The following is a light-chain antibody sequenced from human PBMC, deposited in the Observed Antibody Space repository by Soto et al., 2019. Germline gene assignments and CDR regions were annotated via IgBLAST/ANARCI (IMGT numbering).Light chain of an antibody. Sequence: DIQMTQSPSSLSASVGDRITITCRASQSISSYLNWYQQKPGKAPKLLIYAASSLQSGVPSRFSGSGSGTDFTLTISSLQPEDFATYCCQHSYSTPLTFGGGTKVEIK. CDR1: QSISSY. CDR3: QHSYSTPLT. CDR2: AAS. J-gene: IGKJ4*01. V-gene: IGKV1-39*01.